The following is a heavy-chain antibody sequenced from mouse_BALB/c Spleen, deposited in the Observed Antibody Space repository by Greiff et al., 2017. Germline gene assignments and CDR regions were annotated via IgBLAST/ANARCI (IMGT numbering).Heavy chain of an antibody. CDR2: IWAGGST. Sequence: VKVEESGPGLVAPSQSLSITCTVSGFSLTSYGVHWVRQPPGKGLEWLGVIWAGGSTNYNSALMSRLSISKDNSKSQVFLKMNSLQTDDTAMYYCARERGYGMFAYWGQGTLVTVSA. CDR3: ARERGYGMFAY. V-gene: IGHV2-9*02. CDR1: GFSLTSYG. J-gene: IGHJ3*01. D-gene: IGHD2-1*01.